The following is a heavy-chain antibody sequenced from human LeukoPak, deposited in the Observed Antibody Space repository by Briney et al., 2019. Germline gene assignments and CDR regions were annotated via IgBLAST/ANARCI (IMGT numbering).Heavy chain of an antibody. CDR2: ISSSSSYI. CDR3: AFNSGYSSAWSPDY. CDR1: GFTFSGYS. V-gene: IGHV3-21*01. Sequence: PGGSLRLSCAASGFTFSGYSMNWVRQAPGKGLEWVSSISSSSSYIYYADSVKGRFTISRDNAKNSLYLQMNSLRAEDTAVYYCAFNSGYSSAWSPDYWGQGTLVTVSS. D-gene: IGHD6-19*01. J-gene: IGHJ4*02.